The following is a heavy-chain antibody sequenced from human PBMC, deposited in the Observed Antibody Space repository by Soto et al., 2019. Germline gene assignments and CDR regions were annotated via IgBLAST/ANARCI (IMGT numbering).Heavy chain of an antibody. CDR2: IYYSGST. CDR3: ARQAGLTKTRWFDP. CDR1: GGSISSSSYY. D-gene: IGHD3-3*01. V-gene: IGHV4-39*01. J-gene: IGHJ5*02. Sequence: SETLSLTCTVSGGSISSSSYYWGWIRQPPGKGLEWIGSIYYSGSTYYNPSLKSRVTISVDTSKNQFSLKLSSVTAADTAVYYCARQAGLTKTRWFDPWGQGSLVTVSS.